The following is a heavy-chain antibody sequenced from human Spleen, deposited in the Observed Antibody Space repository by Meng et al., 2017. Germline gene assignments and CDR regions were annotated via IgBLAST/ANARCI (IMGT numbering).Heavy chain of an antibody. CDR1: GGSISNDQW. V-gene: IGHV4-4*02. Sequence: QVQLQESGPGLVKPSQTLSLTCTVFGGSISNDQWWSWVRQPPGKGLEWIGEIYHSGRTNYNPSVKSRVSMSVDKSQNQFSLKLSSVAAADTAVYYCTTLYGDSISWGQGTLVTVSS. CDR3: TTLYGDSIS. J-gene: IGHJ4*02. CDR2: IYHSGRT. D-gene: IGHD4-17*01.